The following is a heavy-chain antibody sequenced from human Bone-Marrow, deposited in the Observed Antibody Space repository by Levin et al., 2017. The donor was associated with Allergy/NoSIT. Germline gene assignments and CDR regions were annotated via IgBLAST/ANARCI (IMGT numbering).Heavy chain of an antibody. V-gene: IGHV1-2*06. Sequence: ASVKVSCKASAYTFTAYYIHWVRQTPGQGLEWMGRINPNSGGTNYAQKFQGRVTMTRDTSISTVYMELSGLTSGDTAVYYCASDQGTASSWSGYYYMDDWGQGTTVTVSS. CDR2: INPNSGGT. CDR1: AYTFTAYY. J-gene: IGHJ6*02. CDR3: ASDQGTASSWSGYYYMDD. D-gene: IGHD3-3*01.